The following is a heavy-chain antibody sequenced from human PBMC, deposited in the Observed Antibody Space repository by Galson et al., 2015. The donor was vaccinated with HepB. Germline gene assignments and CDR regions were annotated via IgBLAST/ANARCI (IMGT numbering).Heavy chain of an antibody. D-gene: IGHD3-10*01. CDR2: IKEDGSEK. V-gene: IGHV3-7*05. CDR1: EFILSMYW. Sequence: SLRLSCAASEFILSMYWMNWVRQAPGKGLEWVANIKEDGSEKNYVDSVKGRFTISRDNAKNSLYLQVNSLRAEDTAIYYCARVKRGEWYSFYYYGMDVWGQGTTVTVSS. J-gene: IGHJ6*02. CDR3: ARVKRGEWYSFYYYGMDV.